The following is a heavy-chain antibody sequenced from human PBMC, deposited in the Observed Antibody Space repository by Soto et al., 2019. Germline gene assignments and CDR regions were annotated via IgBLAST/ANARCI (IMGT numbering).Heavy chain of an antibody. J-gene: IGHJ6*03. V-gene: IGHV1-8*01. CDR2: MNPNSGNT. CDR3: ARGFSETGDFMYYYYYMDV. Sequence: ASVKVSCQASGYTFTSYDINWVRQATGQGLEWMGWMNPNSGNTGYAQKFQGRVTMTRNTSISTAYMELSSLRSEDTAVYYCARGFSETGDFMYYYYYMDVWGKGTTVTVSS. CDR1: GYTFTSYD. D-gene: IGHD2-21*02.